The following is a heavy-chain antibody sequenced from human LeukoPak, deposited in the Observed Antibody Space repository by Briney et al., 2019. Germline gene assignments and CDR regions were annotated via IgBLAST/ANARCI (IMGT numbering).Heavy chain of an antibody. J-gene: IGHJ4*02. CDR3: ARESLTGSGLSYFDY. CDR2: ISHDGSNK. Sequence: PGRSLRLSCAASGFTFSSYAMHWVRQAPGKGLEWVAVISHDGSNKYYADSVKGQFTISRDNSKNTLYLQMNSLRAEDTAVYYCARESLTGSGLSYFDYWGQGTLVTVSS. CDR1: GFTFSSYA. D-gene: IGHD3-9*01. V-gene: IGHV3-30*04.